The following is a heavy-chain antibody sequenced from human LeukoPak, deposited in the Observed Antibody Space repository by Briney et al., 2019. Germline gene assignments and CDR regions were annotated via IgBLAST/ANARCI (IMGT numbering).Heavy chain of an antibody. D-gene: IGHD1-26*01. CDR2: ISSSSSYI. V-gene: IGHV3-21*01. Sequence: TGGSLRLSCAASGFTFNTYSINWVRQAPGKGLEWVSSISSSSSYIYYADSVKGRFTISRDNAKNSLYLQMNSLRAEDTAVYYCARDGVEATTCFDYWGQGTLVTVSS. CDR1: GFTFNTYS. CDR3: ARDGVEATTCFDY. J-gene: IGHJ4*02.